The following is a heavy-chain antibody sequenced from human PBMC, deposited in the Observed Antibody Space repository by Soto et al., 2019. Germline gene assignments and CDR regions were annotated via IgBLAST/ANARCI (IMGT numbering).Heavy chain of an antibody. D-gene: IGHD3-3*01. J-gene: IGHJ6*02. Sequence: XGSLILSCVASGFTFENYAMSWVRQAPGKGLDWVSAISGSGGTTYYSDSVKGRFTISRDNSKNTVYLQMNDLRVEDAAEYFCAKDSWAIFGVPAGEYYAMDVWGQGTTVTVSS. CDR1: GFTFENYA. V-gene: IGHV3-23*01. CDR2: ISGSGGTT. CDR3: AKDSWAIFGVPAGEYYAMDV.